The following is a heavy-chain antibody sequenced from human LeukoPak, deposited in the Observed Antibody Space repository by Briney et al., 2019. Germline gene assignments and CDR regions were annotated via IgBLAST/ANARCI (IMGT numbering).Heavy chain of an antibody. V-gene: IGHV4-34*01. D-gene: IGHD3-10*01. Sequence: SETLSLTCAVYGGSFNGYYWRWIRQPPGKGLEWIGEINHSGSTNYNPSLKSRVTISVDTSKNQFSLKLSSVTAADTAVYYCARASYYYGSGSRRPYYGMDVWGKGTTVTVSS. J-gene: IGHJ6*04. CDR3: ARASYYYGSGSRRPYYGMDV. CDR2: INHSGST. CDR1: GGSFNGYY.